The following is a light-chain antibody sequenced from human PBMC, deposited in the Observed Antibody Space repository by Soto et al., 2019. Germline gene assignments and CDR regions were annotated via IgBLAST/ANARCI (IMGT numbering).Light chain of an antibody. V-gene: IGKV3-11*01. CDR3: QHRGKWPRT. J-gene: IGKJ2*01. CDR1: QSVSSY. Sequence: EIVLTQSPATLSLSPGERATLSCRASQSVSSYLAWYQQKPGQAPRLLIYGASNRATGIPARFSGSGSGPAFTLPISSLEPEDFAVYYCQHRGKWPRTFGQGTKLEIK. CDR2: GAS.